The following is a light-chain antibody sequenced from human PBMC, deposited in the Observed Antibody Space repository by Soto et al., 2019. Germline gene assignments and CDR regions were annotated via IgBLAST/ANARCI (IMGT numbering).Light chain of an antibody. J-gene: IGKJ2*01. Sequence: DIQMTQSPSTLSASVGDRVTITCRAGQSISSWLAWYQQKPGKAPNLLIYDASSLESGVPSRFSGSGSGTEFTLTISSLQPDDFATYYCQQYNSYPVTFGQGTKLEIK. CDR3: QQYNSYPVT. V-gene: IGKV1-5*01. CDR2: DAS. CDR1: QSISSW.